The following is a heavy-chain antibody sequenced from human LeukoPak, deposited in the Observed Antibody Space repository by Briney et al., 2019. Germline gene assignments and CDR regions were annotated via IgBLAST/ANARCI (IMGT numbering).Heavy chain of an antibody. CDR3: ARDTSFIYGAHAMDV. CDR1: GFTFDNYA. CDR2: ISGSGDNT. V-gene: IGHV3-23*01. J-gene: IGHJ6*02. Sequence: HAGGSLRLSCAASGFTFDNYAMNWVRQAPGKGLEWVLGISGSGDNTYYADSVKGRFTISRDNSKNTLYLQLNSLRGEDTAIYYCARDTSFIYGAHAMDVWGQGTTVTVSS. D-gene: IGHD4/OR15-4a*01.